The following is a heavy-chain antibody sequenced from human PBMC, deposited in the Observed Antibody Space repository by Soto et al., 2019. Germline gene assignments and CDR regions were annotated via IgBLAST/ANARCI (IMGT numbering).Heavy chain of an antibody. CDR2: IYDSGTT. D-gene: IGHD4-17*01. Sequence: QLQLQESGSGLVKPSQTLSLTCAVSGGSISSGGYSWTWIRQPPGKGLEWIGYIYDSGTTYYNPSHKSRATIXVXRXXNHFSLKLSSVTAADTAVYYCARAHFGDYGYGMDVWGQGTTVTVSS. V-gene: IGHV4-30-2*01. CDR1: GGSISSGGYS. J-gene: IGHJ6*02. CDR3: ARAHFGDYGYGMDV.